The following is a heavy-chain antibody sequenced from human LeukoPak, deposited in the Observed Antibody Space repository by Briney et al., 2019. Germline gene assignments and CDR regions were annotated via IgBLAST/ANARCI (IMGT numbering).Heavy chain of an antibody. Sequence: GGSLRLSCAASGFTFSSYAMSWVRQAPGKGLEWVSAISGSGGSTYYADSVKGRFTISRDNSKNTLYLQMNGLRAEDTAVYYCAKDTAMEDYFDYWGQGTLVTVSS. V-gene: IGHV3-23*01. CDR1: GFTFSSYA. J-gene: IGHJ4*02. CDR2: ISGSGGST. CDR3: AKDTAMEDYFDY. D-gene: IGHD5-18*01.